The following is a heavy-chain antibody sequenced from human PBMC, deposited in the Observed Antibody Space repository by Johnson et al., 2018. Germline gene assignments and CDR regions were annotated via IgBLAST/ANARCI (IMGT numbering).Heavy chain of an antibody. J-gene: IGHJ6*03. Sequence: QVQLVESGGGLVKPGGSLRLSCAASGFTFRDYYMSWVRQAPGKGLEWVSYISSSSSYIYYADSVTGRFTISRENAKNSLYLQMNSLRAEDTAVYYCAKDLRISGPYYYYMDVWGKGTTVTVSS. CDR3: AKDLRISGPYYYYMDV. CDR2: ISSSSSYI. V-gene: IGHV3-11*06. D-gene: IGHD3-10*01. CDR1: GFTFRDYY.